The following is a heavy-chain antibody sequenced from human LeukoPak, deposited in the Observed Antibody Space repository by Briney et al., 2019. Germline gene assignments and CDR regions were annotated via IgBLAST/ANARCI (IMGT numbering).Heavy chain of an antibody. J-gene: IGHJ5*02. D-gene: IGHD5-18*01. CDR3: SRARGYSYGQTNWFDP. CDR2: INHSGST. V-gene: IGHV4-34*01. CDR1: GGSFSGYY. Sequence: PSETLSLTCAVYGGSFSGYYWSWIRQPPGKGLEWIGEINHSGSTNYNPSLKSRVTISVDTSKNQFSLKLSSVTAADTAVYYCSRARGYSYGQTNWFDPWGQGTLVTVSS.